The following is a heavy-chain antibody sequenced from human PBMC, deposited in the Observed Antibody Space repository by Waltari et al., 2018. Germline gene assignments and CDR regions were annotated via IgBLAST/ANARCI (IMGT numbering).Heavy chain of an antibody. D-gene: IGHD3-10*01. CDR1: GGAISGHY. CDR3: ARYYYGDSAYYYYGLDV. Sequence: QVQLQESGPGLVKASETLSLTCTISGGAISGHYWNWIRQAPGKGLEWIGCSNYSGSNTYNPSLKSRVSISVDTSKSQFSLKLSSVTAADTAMYYCARYYYGDSAYYYYGLDVWGQGTTVTVSS. J-gene: IGHJ6*02. CDR2: SNYSGSN. V-gene: IGHV4-59*11.